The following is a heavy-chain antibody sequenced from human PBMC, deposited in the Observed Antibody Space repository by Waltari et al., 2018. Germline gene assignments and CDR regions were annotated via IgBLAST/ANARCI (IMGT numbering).Heavy chain of an antibody. D-gene: IGHD5-12*01. CDR1: GFSFSDAW. CDR3: TTDRRRGYDPQFDY. V-gene: IGHV3-15*02. J-gene: IGHJ4*02. CDR2: IRSKADGGTI. Sequence: EVQLVESGGALVKPGGSLRLSCAASGFSFSDAWMSWVRLAPGKGLEWVGRIRSKADGGTIDYAAPVKGRFTISRDDSKTTLYMQLNSLKDEDTAVYYCTTDRRRGYDPQFDYWGQGTLVTVSS.